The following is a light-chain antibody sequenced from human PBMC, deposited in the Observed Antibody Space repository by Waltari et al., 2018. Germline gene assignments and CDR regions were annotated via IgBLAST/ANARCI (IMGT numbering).Light chain of an antibody. Sequence: VLTQSPGPLSLSPGERATLPCRASQSLTKRYLAWYQQKPGQAPRLLIYGASSRAAGIPDRFSGSGSGTDFTLTISRLEPEDSALYYCQQYGSSIMYTFGQGTKLEIK. CDR2: GAS. CDR1: QSLTKRY. V-gene: IGKV3-20*01. J-gene: IGKJ2*01. CDR3: QQYGSSIMYT.